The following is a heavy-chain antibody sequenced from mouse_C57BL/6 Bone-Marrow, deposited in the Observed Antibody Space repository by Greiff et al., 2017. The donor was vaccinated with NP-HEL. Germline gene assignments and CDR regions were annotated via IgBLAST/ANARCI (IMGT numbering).Heavy chain of an antibody. CDR3: TRLWYYYAMDY. V-gene: IGHV1-63*01. Sequence: QVQLQQSGAELVRPGTSVKMSCKASGYTFTNYWIGWAKQRPGHGLEWIGDIYPGGGYTNYNEKFKGKATLTADKSSSTAYMQFSSLTSEDSAIYYCTRLWYYYAMDYWGQGTSVTVSS. D-gene: IGHD1-1*02. CDR1: GYTFTNYW. CDR2: IYPGGGYT. J-gene: IGHJ4*01.